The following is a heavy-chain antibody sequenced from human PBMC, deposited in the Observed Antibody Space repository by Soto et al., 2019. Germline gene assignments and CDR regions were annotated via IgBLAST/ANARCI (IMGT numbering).Heavy chain of an antibody. CDR3: ARGRVFGIVGGTTWFDP. D-gene: IGHD1-26*01. CDR2: INHSEST. V-gene: IGHV4-34*01. CDR1: GGSFSGYY. Sequence: QVQLQQWGAGLLKPSETLSLTCAVYGGSFSGYYWRWIRQPPGKGLEWIGEINHSESTNYNQSLKSRVTISVDTSKNQFSLKLSSVTAADTAVYYCARGRVFGIVGGTTWFDPWGQGTLVTVSS. J-gene: IGHJ5*02.